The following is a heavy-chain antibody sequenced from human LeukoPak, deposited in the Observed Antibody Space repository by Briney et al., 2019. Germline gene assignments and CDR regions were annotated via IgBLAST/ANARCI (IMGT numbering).Heavy chain of an antibody. J-gene: IGHJ4*02. CDR2: IYTSGST. CDR1: GGSISSYY. Sequence: SETLSLTCTVSGGSISSYYWSWIRQPAGKGLEWIGRIYTSGSTNYNPPLKSRVTMSVDTSKNQFSLKLSSVTAADTAVYYCAREKDDSSGYYSEGLYYFDYWGQGTLVTVSS. V-gene: IGHV4-4*07. CDR3: AREKDDSSGYYSEGLYYFDY. D-gene: IGHD3-22*01.